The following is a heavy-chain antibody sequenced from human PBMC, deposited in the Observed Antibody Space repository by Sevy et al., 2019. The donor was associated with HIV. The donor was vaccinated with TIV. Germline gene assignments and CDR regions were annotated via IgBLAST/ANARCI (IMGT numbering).Heavy chain of an antibody. CDR3: AKDVVGGYYDSSGYSDH. CDR1: GFTFTEFV. V-gene: IGHV3-23*01. J-gene: IGHJ4*02. D-gene: IGHD3-22*01. Sequence: GALRLSCAASGFTFTEFVMSWVRQSPGKGLEWVSTINSGGGSTHYADSVKGRFTISRDNSQNTLDLQMNSLRAEDTAVYYCAKDVVGGYYDSSGYSDHWGQGTLVTVSS. CDR2: INSGGGST.